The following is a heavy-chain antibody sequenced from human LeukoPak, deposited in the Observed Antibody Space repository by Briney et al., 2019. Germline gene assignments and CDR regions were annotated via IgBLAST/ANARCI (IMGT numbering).Heavy chain of an antibody. CDR3: ARLQTSYYYYGMDV. CDR1: GGSISSYY. Sequence: KTSETLSLTCTVPGGSISSYYWSWIRQPPGKGLEWIGYIYYSGSTNYNPSLKSRVTISVDTSKNQFSLKLSSVTAADTAVYYCARLQTSYYYYGMDVWGQGTTVTVSS. J-gene: IGHJ6*02. CDR2: IYYSGST. V-gene: IGHV4-59*08.